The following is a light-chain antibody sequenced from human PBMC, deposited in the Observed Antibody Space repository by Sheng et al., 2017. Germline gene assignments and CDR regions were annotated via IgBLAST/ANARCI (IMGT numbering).Light chain of an antibody. CDR2: GAS. J-gene: IGKJ3*01. CDR1: QSVSSSY. Sequence: EIVLTQSPGTLSLSPGERATLSCRASQSVSSSYLAWYQQKPGQAPRLLIYGASSRATGIPDRFSGSGSGTDFTLTISSLEPEDFAVYYCQQRSNCPFGPGTKVDIK. V-gene: IGKV3D-20*02. CDR3: QQRSNCP.